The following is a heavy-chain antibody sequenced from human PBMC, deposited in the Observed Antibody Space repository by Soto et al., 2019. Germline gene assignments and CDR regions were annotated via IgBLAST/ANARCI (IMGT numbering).Heavy chain of an antibody. V-gene: IGHV4-59*01. CDR3: ARAGGLGAVAVDY. Sequence: SETLSLTCTVSGDSISSFYWSWIRQHPGKGLEWIGYIYYRGSTYYNPSLKSRVTISVDTSKNQFSLKLSSVTAADTAVYYCARAGGLGAVAVDYWGQGTLVTVSS. CDR2: IYYRGST. D-gene: IGHD6-19*01. J-gene: IGHJ4*02. CDR1: GDSISSFY.